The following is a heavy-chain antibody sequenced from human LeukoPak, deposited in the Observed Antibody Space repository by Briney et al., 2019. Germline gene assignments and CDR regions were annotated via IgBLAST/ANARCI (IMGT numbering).Heavy chain of an antibody. V-gene: IGHV1-8*01. J-gene: IGHJ2*01. CDR1: GYTFSSYD. Sequence: ASVKVSCKAPGYTFSSYDINWVRQAAGQGLEWMGWMNPKTGNTGYAQKFQGRLSFTRNTSINTAYMELSSLRSEDTAVYYCARGPRVFGVVLSSHWFFDVWGRGTLVTVSS. D-gene: IGHD3-3*01. CDR3: ARGPRVFGVVLSSHWFFDV. CDR2: MNPKTGNT.